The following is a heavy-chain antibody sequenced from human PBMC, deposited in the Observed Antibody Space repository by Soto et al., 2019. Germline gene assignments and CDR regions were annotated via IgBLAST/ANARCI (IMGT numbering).Heavy chain of an antibody. CDR3: ARSYYYDRRGSTWFDP. J-gene: IGHJ5*02. D-gene: IGHD3-22*01. Sequence: AAVQVSLKASGYAITRYYMDWGRQAHGQGLEWMGIINPSGGSTSYAQKFKGRVTMTRDTSTSTVYMELSSLRSEDTAVYYFARSYYYDRRGSTWFDPWGQGTLVTVSS. CDR1: GYAITRYY. V-gene: IGHV1-46*01. CDR2: INPSGGST.